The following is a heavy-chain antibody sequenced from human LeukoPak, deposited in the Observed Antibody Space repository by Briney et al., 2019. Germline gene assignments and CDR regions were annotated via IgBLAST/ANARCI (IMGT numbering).Heavy chain of an antibody. J-gene: IGHJ3*02. D-gene: IGHD2-2*01. CDR3: ASQGASTRLDAFDI. CDR2: MNPNSGNT. V-gene: IGHV1-8*01. CDR1: GYTFTSYD. Sequence: ASVKDSCKASGYTFTSYDINWVRQATGQGLEWMGWMNPNSGNTGYAQKFQGRVTMTRNTSISTAYMELSSLRSEDTAVYYCASQGASTRLDAFDIWGQGTMVTVSS.